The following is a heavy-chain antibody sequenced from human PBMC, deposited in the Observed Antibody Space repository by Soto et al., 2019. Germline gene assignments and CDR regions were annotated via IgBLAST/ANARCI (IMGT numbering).Heavy chain of an antibody. CDR1: GSTFSSYT. CDR3: ARRRYCGADCYSKYYYGMDV. D-gene: IGHD2-21*02. Sequence: QVQLVQSGAEVKKPGSSVRVSCQASGSTFSSYTVSWVRQAPGQGLEWMGRIIPVLGVTNYAPKFKGRVTITADKSKTTGYMELSSLSSGDTAVYYCARRRYCGADCYSKYYYGMDVWGQGTSVTVSS. V-gene: IGHV1-69*02. J-gene: IGHJ6*02. CDR2: IIPVLGVT.